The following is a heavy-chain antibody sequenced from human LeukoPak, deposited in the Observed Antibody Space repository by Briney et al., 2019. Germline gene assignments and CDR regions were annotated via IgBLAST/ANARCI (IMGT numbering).Heavy chain of an antibody. CDR2: ISSTSRTI. V-gene: IGHV3-48*02. CDR3: ARGNSGSYSQDWFDP. J-gene: IGHJ5*02. CDR1: GFTFSTYS. D-gene: IGHD1-26*01. Sequence: GGSLRLSCAASGFTFSTYSMNWVRQAPGKGLEWLSSISSTSRTIYYADSVKGRFTISRDNAKNSLYLQMNSLRDDDMALYYCARGNSGSYSQDWFDPWGQGTLVTVSS.